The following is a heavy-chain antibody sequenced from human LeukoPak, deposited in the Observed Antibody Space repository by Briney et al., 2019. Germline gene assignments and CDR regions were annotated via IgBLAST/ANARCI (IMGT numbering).Heavy chain of an antibody. D-gene: IGHD6-19*01. V-gene: IGHV1-8*03. CDR3: ARGPRYSSGWYSDY. CDR2: MNPNSGNT. Sequence: ASVKVSCTASGYTFTSYDINWVRQATGQGLEWMGWMNPNSGNTGYAQKFQGRVTITRNTSISTAYMELSSLRSEDTAVYYCARGPRYSSGWYSDYWGQGTLVTVSS. CDR1: GYTFTSYD. J-gene: IGHJ4*02.